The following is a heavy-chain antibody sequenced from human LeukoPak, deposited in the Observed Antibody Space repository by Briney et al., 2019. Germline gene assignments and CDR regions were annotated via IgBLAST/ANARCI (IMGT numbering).Heavy chain of an antibody. CDR3: ARGYRNWNDKVLAY. D-gene: IGHD1-1*01. V-gene: IGHV1-2*02. CDR1: GYTFSNYG. J-gene: IGHJ4*02. CDR2: INPNSGGT. Sequence: ASVKVSCKASGYTFSNYGISWVRQAPGQGLEWMGWINPNSGGTNYAQKFQGRVTMTRDTSISTAYMELSRLRSDDTAVYYCARGYRNWNDKVLAYWGQGTLVTVSS.